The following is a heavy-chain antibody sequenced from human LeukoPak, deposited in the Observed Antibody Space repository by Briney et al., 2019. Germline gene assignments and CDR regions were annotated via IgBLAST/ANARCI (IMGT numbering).Heavy chain of an antibody. CDR3: ARGPPRDSSGYYYDEDY. J-gene: IGHJ4*02. Sequence: ASVKVSCKVSGYTLTELSMHWVRQAPGKGLEWMGGFDPEDGETIYAQKFQGRVTMTEDTSTDTAYTELSSLRSEDTAVYYCARGPPRDSSGYYYDEDYWGQGTLVTVSS. V-gene: IGHV1-24*01. D-gene: IGHD3-22*01. CDR1: GYTLTELS. CDR2: FDPEDGET.